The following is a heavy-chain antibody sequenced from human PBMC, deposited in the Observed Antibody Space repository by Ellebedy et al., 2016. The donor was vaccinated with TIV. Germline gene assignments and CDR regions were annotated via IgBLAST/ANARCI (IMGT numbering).Heavy chain of an antibody. CDR3: ARHELSGVPAAIGY. Sequence: KVSXXGSGYSFTSYWIGWVRQMPGKGLEWMGIIYPGDSDTRYSPSFQGQVTISADKSISTAYLQWSSLKASDTAMYYCARHELSGVPAAIGYWGQGTLVTVSS. CDR2: IYPGDSDT. CDR1: GYSFTSYW. D-gene: IGHD2-2*02. V-gene: IGHV5-51*01. J-gene: IGHJ4*02.